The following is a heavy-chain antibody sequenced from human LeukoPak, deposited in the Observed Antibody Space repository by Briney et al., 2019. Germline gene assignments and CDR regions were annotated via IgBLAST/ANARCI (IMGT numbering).Heavy chain of an antibody. CDR2: ISNDGTTK. CDR1: GFTFSDYY. V-gene: IGHV3-11*04. CDR3: AREAPIAAADSVY. J-gene: IGHJ4*02. Sequence: GGSLRLSCVASGFTFSDYYMSWIRQAPGKGLEWVSYISNDGTTKYYADSVKGRFTISRDNAKNSLYLQMNSLRDDDTALYYCAREAPIAAADSVYWGQGTLVTVSS. D-gene: IGHD6-13*01.